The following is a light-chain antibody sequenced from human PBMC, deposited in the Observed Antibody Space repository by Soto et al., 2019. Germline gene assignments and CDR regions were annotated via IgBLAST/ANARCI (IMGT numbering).Light chain of an antibody. Sequence: VLTQPASVSGSPGQSITISCTGTSSDIGGYNYVSWYQQHPGKAPKLLISEVTNRPSGVSNRFSGSKSGNTASLTISGLQAEDEADYYCSSYTTNITPVVFGGGTKVTVL. V-gene: IGLV2-14*01. J-gene: IGLJ2*01. CDR1: SSDIGGYNY. CDR2: EVT. CDR3: SSYTTNITPVV.